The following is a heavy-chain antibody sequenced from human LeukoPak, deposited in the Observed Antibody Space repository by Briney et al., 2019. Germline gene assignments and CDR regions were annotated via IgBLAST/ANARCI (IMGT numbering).Heavy chain of an antibody. CDR1: GFTFSNAW. Sequence: GGSLRLSCAASGFTFSNAWMSWVRQAPGKGLEWVSDINGSGGSTYYADSVKGRFTISRDNSKNTLYLQMNSLRAEDTAVYYCANPPTVTKIRFDSWGQGTLVTVSS. J-gene: IGHJ5*01. CDR2: INGSGGST. CDR3: ANPPTVTKIRFDS. D-gene: IGHD4-17*01. V-gene: IGHV3-23*01.